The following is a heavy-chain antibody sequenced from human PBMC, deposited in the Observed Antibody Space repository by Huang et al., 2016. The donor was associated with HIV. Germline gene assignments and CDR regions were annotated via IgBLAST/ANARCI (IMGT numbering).Heavy chain of an antibody. CDR2: SRNKVRSYNT. CDR3: TGALASDTGMDV. CDR1: GFTFSDHY. Sequence: EVQLVESGGGLVQPGGSLRLSCAASGFTFSDHYLDWVRQASGKGLEGVGRSRNKVRSYNTEYAASVKGRFTISRDDSETSLYLQMNSLRTEDSAVYYCTGALASDTGMDVWGQGTTVTVSS. V-gene: IGHV3-72*01. D-gene: IGHD6-19*01. J-gene: IGHJ6*02.